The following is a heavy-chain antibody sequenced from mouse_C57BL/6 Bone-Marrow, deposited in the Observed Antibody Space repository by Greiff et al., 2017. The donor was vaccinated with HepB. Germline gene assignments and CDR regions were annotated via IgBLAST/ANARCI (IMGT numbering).Heavy chain of an antibody. CDR2: ISSGGSYN. V-gene: IGHV5-6*01. CDR3: ARPIYYDYDGWFAY. CDR1: GFTFSSYG. J-gene: IGHJ3*01. Sequence: EVMLVESGGDLVKPGGSLKLSCAASGFTFSSYGMSWVRQTPDKRLEWVATISSGGSYNYYPDSVKGRFTISRDNAKNTLYLQMSSLKSEDTAMYYCARPIYYDYDGWFAYWGQGTLVTVSA. D-gene: IGHD2-4*01.